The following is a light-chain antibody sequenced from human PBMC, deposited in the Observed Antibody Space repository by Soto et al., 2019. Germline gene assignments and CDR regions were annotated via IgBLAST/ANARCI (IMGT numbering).Light chain of an antibody. CDR2: DSA. J-gene: IGKJ1*01. CDR1: QSITNW. V-gene: IGKV1-5*01. Sequence: DIHMTLSPSTLSASVGDRVTITCRASQSITNWLAWYQQKPGKGPKLLIYDSASLESGVPSRFSGSGSGTDFTLTISRLEPEDFAVYYCQQYGSLPRTFGQGTKVDIK. CDR3: QQYGSLPRT.